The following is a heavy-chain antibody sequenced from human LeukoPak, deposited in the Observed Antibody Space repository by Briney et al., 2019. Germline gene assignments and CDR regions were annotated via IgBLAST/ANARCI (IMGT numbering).Heavy chain of an antibody. CDR2: ISAYNGNT. D-gene: IGHD3-10*01. CDR3: ARDSSLIVRALDY. J-gene: IGHJ4*02. CDR1: GYTFTSYG. V-gene: IGHV1-18*01. Sequence: ASVNVSFKASGYTFTSYGSSWVRQAPGQGLKWMGWISAYNGNTNYAQKLQGRVTMNKDIYTSTVYMELRSLRPDDPAVYYCARDSSLIVRALDYWGQGTLVTVSS.